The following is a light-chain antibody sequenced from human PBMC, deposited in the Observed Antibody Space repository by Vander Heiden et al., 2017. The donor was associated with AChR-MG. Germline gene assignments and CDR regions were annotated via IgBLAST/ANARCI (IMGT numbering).Light chain of an antibody. J-gene: IGLJ2*01. V-gene: IGLV1-44*01. CDR2: SNN. Sequence: QSVLTQPPSASETPGHRVTISCSGSSSNIGSNTVNWYQLLPGTAPKLLIYSNNQRPSGVPDRFSGSKSGTSASLASSGLQSEDEADYYCAAWDDSLNGVVFGGGTKLTVL. CDR1: SSNIGSNT. CDR3: AAWDDSLNGVV.